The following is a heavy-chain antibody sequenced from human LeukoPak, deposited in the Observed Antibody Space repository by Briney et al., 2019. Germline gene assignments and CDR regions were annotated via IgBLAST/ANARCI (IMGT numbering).Heavy chain of an antibody. CDR1: GYTFTSYG. D-gene: IGHD3-22*01. CDR2: ISAYNGNT. CDR3: ARVYQGSYDSSGYYWVNWFDP. Sequence: ASVKVSCKASGYTFTSYGISWVRQAPGQGLEWMGWISAYNGNTNYAQKLQGRVTMTTDTSTSTAYMELRSLRSDDTAVYYCARVYQGSYDSSGYYWVNWFDPWGQGTLVTVSS. J-gene: IGHJ5*02. V-gene: IGHV1-18*01.